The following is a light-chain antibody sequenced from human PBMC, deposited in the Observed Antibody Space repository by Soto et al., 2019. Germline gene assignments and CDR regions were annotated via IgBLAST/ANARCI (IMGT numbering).Light chain of an antibody. V-gene: IGKV3-11*01. CDR1: QSVRAY. CDR2: DAS. Sequence: EVGLNQSPATLSLSPGERATLSCRASQSVRAYLAWYQQKPGQAPRLLIYDASNRATGIPARFSGRGSGTDFTLTISSLEPEDFGVYYCQQRSILPLTFCGGTIVDIK. J-gene: IGKJ4*01. CDR3: QQRSILPLT.